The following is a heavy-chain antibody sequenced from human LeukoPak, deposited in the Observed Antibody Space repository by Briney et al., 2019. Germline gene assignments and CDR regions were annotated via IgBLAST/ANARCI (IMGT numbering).Heavy chain of an antibody. D-gene: IGHD6-6*01. CDR3: ARGPLGSSSDY. J-gene: IGHJ4*02. Sequence: SQTLSLTCTVSGGSISSGSYYWSWIRQPAGKGLEWIGRIYTSGSTNYNPSLKSRVTISVDTSKNQFSLKLSSVTAADTAVYCCARGPLGSSSDYWGQGTLVTVSS. V-gene: IGHV4-61*02. CDR1: GGSISSGSYY. CDR2: IYTSGST.